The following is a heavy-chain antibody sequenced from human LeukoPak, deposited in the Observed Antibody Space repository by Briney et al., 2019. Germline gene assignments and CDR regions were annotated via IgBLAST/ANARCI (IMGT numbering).Heavy chain of an antibody. CDR3: ARVSGKLEYDAFDI. CDR2: INPNSGGT. D-gene: IGHD3-10*01. Sequence: ASVKVSCKTSGYXFTDYYIHWVRQAPGQGLEWMGWINPNSGGTNYAQKFQGRVTMTRDTSISTAYMELSRLRSDDTAVYYCARVSGKLEYDAFDIWGQGTMVTVSS. CDR1: GYXFTDYY. V-gene: IGHV1-2*02. J-gene: IGHJ3*02.